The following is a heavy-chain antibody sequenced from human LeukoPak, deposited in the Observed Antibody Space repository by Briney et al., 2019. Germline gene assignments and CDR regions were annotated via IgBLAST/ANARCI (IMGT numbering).Heavy chain of an antibody. D-gene: IGHD3-16*02. CDR1: GYTFTNYA. Sequence: ASVKVSCKASGYTFTNYAMNWVRQAPGQGLEWMGWINTNTGNPTYAQGFTGRFVFSLDTSVSTAYLQISSLKAEDTAVYYCARSYYDYVWGSYRPYYFDYWGQGTLVTVSS. J-gene: IGHJ4*02. CDR3: ARSYYDYVWGSYRPYYFDY. CDR2: INTNTGNP. V-gene: IGHV7-4-1*02.